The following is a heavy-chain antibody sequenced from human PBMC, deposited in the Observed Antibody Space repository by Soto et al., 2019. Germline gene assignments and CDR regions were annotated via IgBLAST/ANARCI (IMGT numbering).Heavy chain of an antibody. CDR1: GVSISSGDYY. J-gene: IGHJ5*02. Sequence: SETLSLTCTVSGVSISSGDYYWSWIRQPPGKGLEWIGYIYYSGSTYYNPSLKSRVTISVDTSKNQFSLKLSSVTAADTAVYYCARVRGVINDNWFDPWGQGTLVTAPQ. CDR3: ARVRGVINDNWFDP. D-gene: IGHD3-10*01. CDR2: IYYSGST. V-gene: IGHV4-30-4*01.